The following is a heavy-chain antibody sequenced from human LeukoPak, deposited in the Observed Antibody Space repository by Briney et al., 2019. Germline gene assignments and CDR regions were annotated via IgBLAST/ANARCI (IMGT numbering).Heavy chain of an antibody. CDR3: ARSRYSYGPLWYFDL. D-gene: IGHD5-18*01. V-gene: IGHV4-4*07. Sequence: SETLSLTCTVSGGSISSYYWSWIRQPAGKGLEWIGRIYTSGSTNYNPSLKSRVTMSVDTSKNQFSLKLSSVTAADTAVYYCARSRYSYGPLWYFDLWGRGTLVTVSS. J-gene: IGHJ2*01. CDR2: IYTSGST. CDR1: GGSISSYY.